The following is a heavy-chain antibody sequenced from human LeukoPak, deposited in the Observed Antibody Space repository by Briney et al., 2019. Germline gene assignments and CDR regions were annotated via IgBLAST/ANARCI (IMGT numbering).Heavy chain of an antibody. CDR3: AKDLWGSGSYYDFDY. D-gene: IGHD1-26*01. J-gene: IGHJ4*02. Sequence: GGSLRLSCAASGFTFSSYGMHWVRQAPGKGLEWVAVISYDGSNKYYADSVKGRFTISRDNSKNTLYLQMNSLRAEDTAVYYCAKDLWGSGSYYDFDYWGQGTLVTVSS. V-gene: IGHV3-30*18. CDR1: GFTFSSYG. CDR2: ISYDGSNK.